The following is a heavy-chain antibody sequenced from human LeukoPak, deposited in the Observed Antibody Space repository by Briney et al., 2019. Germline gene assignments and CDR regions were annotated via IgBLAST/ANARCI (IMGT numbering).Heavy chain of an antibody. CDR3: GQDPSRIAAGRCDY. V-gene: IGHV3-23*01. J-gene: IGHJ4*02. CDR1: GFSFSSYG. Sequence: GGSLRLSCAASGFSFSSYGMSWVRQAPGKGLEWVSGISHSGDSPYYADSVRGRFTISRDNSKNTLFLQMDSLRAEDTAVYYCGQDPSRIAAGRCDYWGQGTRVTVSS. CDR2: ISHSGDSP. D-gene: IGHD6-13*01.